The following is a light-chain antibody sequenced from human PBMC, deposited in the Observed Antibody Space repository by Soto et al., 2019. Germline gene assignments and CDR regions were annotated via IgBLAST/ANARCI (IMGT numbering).Light chain of an antibody. V-gene: IGKV3-20*01. CDR1: QTVRTNY. CDR2: GAS. CDR3: QQYSDSPLT. Sequence: EIVLTQSPGTLSLSPGERATLSCRASQTVRTNYLAWFQHKPGQAPRLLIYGASSRATGIPDRFSGSGSGTHVTLTINRLQPEDFTVHFRQQYSDSPLTFGGGTNVENK. J-gene: IGKJ4*01.